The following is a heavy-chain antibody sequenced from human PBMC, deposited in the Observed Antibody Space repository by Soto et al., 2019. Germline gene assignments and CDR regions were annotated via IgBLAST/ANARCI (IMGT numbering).Heavy chain of an antibody. V-gene: IGHV1-69*02. CDR2: IIPILGIA. CDR3: ASAPYYYYDSSGYWDI. D-gene: IGHD3-22*01. CDR1: GGTFSSYT. Sequence: QVQLVQSGAEVKKPGSSVKVSCKASGGTFSSYTISWVRQAPGQGLEWMGRIIPILGIANYAQKFRGRVTITADKSTSTAYMELSSLRSEDTAVYYCASAPYYYYDSSGYWDIWGQGTMVTVSS. J-gene: IGHJ3*02.